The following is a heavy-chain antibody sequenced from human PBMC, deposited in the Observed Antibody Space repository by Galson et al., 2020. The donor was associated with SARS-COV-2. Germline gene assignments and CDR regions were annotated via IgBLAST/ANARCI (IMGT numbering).Heavy chain of an antibody. CDR2: ISGSGGTT. V-gene: IGHV3-23*01. CDR3: ATQLWPMGNDY. CDR1: GFTFSSYA. Sequence: GESLKISCAASGFTFSSYALSWVRQAPGKGLEWISVISGSGGTTYYADSVKGRFTISRDNSKDTLYLQMDSLRAEDTAVYYCATQLWPMGNDYWGQGTLVTVSS. D-gene: IGHD1-1*01. J-gene: IGHJ4*02.